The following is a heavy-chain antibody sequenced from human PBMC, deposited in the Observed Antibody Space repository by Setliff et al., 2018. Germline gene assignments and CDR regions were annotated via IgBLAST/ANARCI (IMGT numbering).Heavy chain of an antibody. CDR2: IYTSGII. CDR3: AGGAFGSRWYVRPWFDP. Sequence: SETLSLTCTVSDGSISTYYWSWIRQPPGRGLEYIGYIYTSGIINYNPSLKSRVTMSLDTSKNQFSLSLTSMPAADTAMYFCAGGAFGSRWYVRPWFDPWGQGTLVTVSS. CDR1: DGSISTYY. V-gene: IGHV4-4*08. J-gene: IGHJ5*02. D-gene: IGHD6-13*01.